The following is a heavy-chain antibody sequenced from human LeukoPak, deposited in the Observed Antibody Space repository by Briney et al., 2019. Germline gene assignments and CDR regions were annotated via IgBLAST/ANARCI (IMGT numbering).Heavy chain of an antibody. D-gene: IGHD3-22*01. Sequence: GGSLRLSCAASGFTFSSYSMNWVRQAPGKGLEWVSGISWTSGSMGYADSVKGRFIISRDNAKNSLYLQMNSLRAEDTAVYYCARDYYDSSGYTDYWGQGTLVTVSS. CDR2: ISWTSGSM. CDR1: GFTFSSYS. V-gene: IGHV3-21*04. CDR3: ARDYYDSSGYTDY. J-gene: IGHJ4*02.